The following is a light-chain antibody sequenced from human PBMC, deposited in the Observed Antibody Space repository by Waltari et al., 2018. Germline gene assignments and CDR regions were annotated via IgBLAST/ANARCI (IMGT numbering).Light chain of an antibody. CDR3: QQGNSNPYS. J-gene: IGKJ2*03. CDR2: YAN. V-gene: IGKV1-13*02. Sequence: AIQMSQSPSSLSASVGDRVTITCRASQGISSYLNWYQQKPGKAPKLLIYYANTLATGVPSRFSGGGSGTEFILTISSLQPEDIATYYCQQGNSNPYSFGQGTKVEIK. CDR1: QGISSY.